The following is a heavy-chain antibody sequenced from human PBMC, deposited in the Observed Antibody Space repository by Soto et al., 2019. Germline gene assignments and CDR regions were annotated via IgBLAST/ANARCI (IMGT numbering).Heavy chain of an antibody. V-gene: IGHV4-34*01. CDR2: INHSGST. J-gene: IGHJ6*02. CDR3: ARATWWVYGMDV. CDR1: GGSFSGYY. Sequence: QVQLQQWGAGLLKPSETLSLTCAVYGGSFSGYYWSWIRQPPGKGLEWIGEINHSGSTNYNPSLKSRVTISVDTSKNQFSLKLSSVTAADTAVYYCARATWWVYGMDVWGQGTALTVSS. D-gene: IGHD2-15*01.